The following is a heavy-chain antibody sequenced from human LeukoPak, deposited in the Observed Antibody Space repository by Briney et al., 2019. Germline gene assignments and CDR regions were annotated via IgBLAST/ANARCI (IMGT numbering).Heavy chain of an antibody. J-gene: IGHJ4*02. CDR3: ARGGLEYQLLSYFDY. Sequence: ATLSLTCTVSGGSISSYYWSWIRQPPGKGLEWIGYIYYSGSTNFNPSLKSRVTISVDTSKNQFSLKLSSVTAADTAVCYCARGGLEYQLLSYFDYWGQGTLVTVSS. CDR1: GGSISSYY. V-gene: IGHV4-59*01. D-gene: IGHD2-2*01. CDR2: IYYSGST.